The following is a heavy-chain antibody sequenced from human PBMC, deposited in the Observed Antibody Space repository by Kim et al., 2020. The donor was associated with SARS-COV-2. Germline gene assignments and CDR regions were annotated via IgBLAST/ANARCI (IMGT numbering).Heavy chain of an antibody. CDR3: ARLGVYSSGWYDAHFDY. V-gene: IGHV4-39*01. CDR1: GGSISSSSYY. D-gene: IGHD6-19*01. Sequence: SETLSLTCTVSGGSISSSSYYWGWIRQPPGKGLEWIGSIYYSGSTYYNPSLKSRVTISVDTSKNQFSLKLSSVTAADTAVYYCARLGVYSSGWYDAHFDYWGQGTLVTVSS. CDR2: IYYSGST. J-gene: IGHJ4*02.